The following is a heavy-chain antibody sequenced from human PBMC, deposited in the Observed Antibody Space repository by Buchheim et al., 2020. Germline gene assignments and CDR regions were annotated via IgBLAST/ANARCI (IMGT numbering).Heavy chain of an antibody. CDR3: ARDSYYDFWSGYSLFDY. CDR1: GFTFSSYS. V-gene: IGHV3-48*01. CDR2: ISSSSSTI. D-gene: IGHD3-3*01. Sequence: EVQLVESGGGLVQPGGSPRLSCAASGFTFSSYSMNWVRQAPGKGLEWVSYISSSSSTIYYADSVKGRFTISRDNAKNSLYLKMNSLRAEDTAVYYCARDSYYDFWSGYSLFDYWGQGTL. J-gene: IGHJ4*02.